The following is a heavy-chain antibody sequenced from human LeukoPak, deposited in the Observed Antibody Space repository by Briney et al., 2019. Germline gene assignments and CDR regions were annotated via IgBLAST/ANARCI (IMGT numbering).Heavy chain of an antibody. D-gene: IGHD6-19*01. CDR2: ISSGSTYK. V-gene: IGHV3-21*06. J-gene: IGHJ4*02. Sequence: GGSLRLSCAASAFIFSDYSIHGVRRAPGKGLEWVSSISSGSTYKYFADSVKGRFTISRDNAKNSLYLQMNSLRAEDSAVYYCARGPTLIGVAGTWPLDYWGQGTLVTVSS. CDR1: AFIFSDYS. CDR3: ARGPTLIGVAGTWPLDY.